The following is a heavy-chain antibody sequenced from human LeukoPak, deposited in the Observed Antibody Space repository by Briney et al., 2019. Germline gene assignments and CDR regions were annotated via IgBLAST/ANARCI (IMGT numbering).Heavy chain of an antibody. Sequence: GGSLRLSCAASGFTFSSYAMSWVRQAPGKGLEWVSAISGSGGSTYYADSVKGRFTISRDNSKNTLYLQMNSLRAEDTAVYYCAKIPVGNYYYFGMDVWGQGTTVTVSS. CDR3: AKIPVGNYYYFGMDV. V-gene: IGHV3-23*01. CDR2: ISGSGGST. J-gene: IGHJ6*02. CDR1: GFTFSSYA. D-gene: IGHD1-26*01.